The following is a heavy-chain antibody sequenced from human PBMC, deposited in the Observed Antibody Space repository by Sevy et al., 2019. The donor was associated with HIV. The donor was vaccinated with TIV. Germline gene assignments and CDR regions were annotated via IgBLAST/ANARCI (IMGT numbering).Heavy chain of an antibody. J-gene: IGHJ3*01. D-gene: IGHD4-17*01. CDR1: GFTFSSYA. Sequence: GGSLRRSCAASGFTFSSYAMHWVRQAPGKGLEWVSAISNSGSDTKYAGSVKGRFTISRDNSKNTLYVQMNSLSAEDTAVYYCAKDRITVIGDAFDLWGQGTMVTVSS. CDR3: AKDRITVIGDAFDL. V-gene: IGHV3-23*01. CDR2: ISNSGSDT.